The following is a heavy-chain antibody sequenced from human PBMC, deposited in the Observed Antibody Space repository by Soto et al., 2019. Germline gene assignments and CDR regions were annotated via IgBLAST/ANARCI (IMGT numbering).Heavy chain of an antibody. CDR3: ARDSGPYYFDY. J-gene: IGHJ4*02. Sequence: GSLRLSCAASGFTFSSYGMHWVRQAPGKGLEWVAVIWYDGSNKYYADSVKGRFTISRDNSKNTLYLQMNSLRAEDTAVYYCARDSGPYYFDYWGQGTLVTVSS. CDR2: IWYDGSNK. V-gene: IGHV3-33*01. D-gene: IGHD3-10*01. CDR1: GFTFSSYG.